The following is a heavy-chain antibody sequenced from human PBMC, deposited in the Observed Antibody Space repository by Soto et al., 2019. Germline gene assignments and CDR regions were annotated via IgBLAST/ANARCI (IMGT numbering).Heavy chain of an antibody. Sequence: QVQLQESGPGLVKPSQTLSLACTVSGGSISSGGYYWSWIRQHPGKGLEWIVYIYYSGSSYYNPPPKRRVTISVDTSNNQYSLKLSSGTAADTAVYYCARATGGVVTKWGQGTLVTVSS. CDR1: GGSISSGGYY. V-gene: IGHV4-31*03. CDR2: IYYSGSS. D-gene: IGHD3-22*01. J-gene: IGHJ4*02. CDR3: ARATGGVVTK.